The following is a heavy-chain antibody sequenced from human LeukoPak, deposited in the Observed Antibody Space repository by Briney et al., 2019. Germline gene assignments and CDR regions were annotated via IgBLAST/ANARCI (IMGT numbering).Heavy chain of an antibody. J-gene: IGHJ4*02. CDR2: TYYSGST. CDR1: GGSISSSSYY. D-gene: IGHD2-15*01. Sequence: SETLSLTCTVSGGSISSSSYYWGWIRQPPGKGLEWIGSTYYSGSTYYNPSLKSRVTISVDTSKNQFSLKLSSVTAADTAVYYCARLPDMGYWGQGTLVTVSS. V-gene: IGHV4-39*01. CDR3: ARLPDMGY.